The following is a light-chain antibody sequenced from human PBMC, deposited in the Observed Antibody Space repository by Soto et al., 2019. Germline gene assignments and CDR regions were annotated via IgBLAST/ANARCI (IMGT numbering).Light chain of an antibody. CDR1: SSNIGSNY. CDR3: AAWDDGLNGWV. CDR2: RDD. V-gene: IGLV1-44*01. J-gene: IGLJ3*02. Sequence: QSVLTQPPSASGTPGQRVTISCSGSSSNIGSNYVYWYQQLPGTAPKLLIYRDDQRPSGVPDRFSGSKSATSASLAISGLQSEDEADYYCAAWDDGLNGWVFGGGTKLTVL.